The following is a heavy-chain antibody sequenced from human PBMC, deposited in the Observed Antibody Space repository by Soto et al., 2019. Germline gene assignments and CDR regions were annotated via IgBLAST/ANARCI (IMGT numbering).Heavy chain of an antibody. V-gene: IGHV3-72*01. D-gene: IGHD3-9*01. CDR3: NRVRLGTSRTSDY. J-gene: IGHJ4*02. CDR1: GFTFSDHY. Sequence: EVQLVESGGGLVQPEGSLRLSCAASGFTFSDHYMGWVRQAPGKGLEWVGRIKNKANSYTTEYAARVKGRFIIERDESKNSVFQRMTRLKTNDPSVNDCNRVRLGTSRTSDYWAQGILVTVSS. CDR2: IKNKANSYTT.